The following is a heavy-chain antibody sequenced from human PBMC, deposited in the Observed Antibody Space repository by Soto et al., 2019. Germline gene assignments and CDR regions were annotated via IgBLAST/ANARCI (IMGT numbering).Heavy chain of an antibody. V-gene: IGHV3-23*01. CDR2: LTGSGRST. CDR1: GFTFSNYA. D-gene: IGHD3-10*01. J-gene: IGHJ5*02. CDR3: AKFTDSQISGSYPCFDP. Sequence: VGSLRLSCAASGFTFSNYAMAWIRQTPEKRLEWVSGLTGSGRSTFYADSVKGRFTIFRDNSKNSLHLEMTSLRAEDTAVYYCAKFTDSQISGSYPCFDPWGQGTLVTVSS.